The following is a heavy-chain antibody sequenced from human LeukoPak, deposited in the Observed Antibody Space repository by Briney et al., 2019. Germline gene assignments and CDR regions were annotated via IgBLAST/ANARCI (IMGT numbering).Heavy chain of an antibody. CDR1: SGSMSSYY. V-gene: IGHV4-59*12. D-gene: IGHD4-23*01. CDR2: TYHSGST. Sequence: PSETLSLTCAVSSGSMSSYYWSWIRQPPGKGLEWIGYTYHSGSTYYNPSLKSRVTISVDRSKNQFSLKLSSVTAADTAVYYCARVSVVTLDLDYWGQGTLVTVSS. CDR3: ARVSVVTLDLDY. J-gene: IGHJ4*02.